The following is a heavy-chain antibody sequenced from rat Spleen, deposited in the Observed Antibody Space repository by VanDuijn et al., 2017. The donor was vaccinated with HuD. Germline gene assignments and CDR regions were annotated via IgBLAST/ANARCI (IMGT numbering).Heavy chain of an antibody. Sequence: EVQLVESGGGLVQPGRSMKVSCAASGFTFSNYYMTWVRQAPTKGLEWVASISTDGGHTYYRDSVKGRFSISRDKAKSTLYLQMDSLRSEDTATYYCAKTGFYFDYWGQGVMVTVSS. CDR2: ISTDGGHT. CDR1: GFTFSNYY. J-gene: IGHJ2*01. V-gene: IGHV5-25*01. D-gene: IGHD1-6*01. CDR3: AKTGFYFDY.